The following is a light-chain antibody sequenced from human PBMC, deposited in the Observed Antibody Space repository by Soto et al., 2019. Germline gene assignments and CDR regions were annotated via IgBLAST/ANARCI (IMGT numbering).Light chain of an antibody. CDR2: KAS. J-gene: IGKJ1*01. CDR3: QHYNSYSEA. CDR1: QTISSW. Sequence: DIQMTQSPSTLSGSVGDRVTITCRASQTISSWLARYQQKPGKAPKLLIYKASTLKSGVPSRFSGSGSGTEFTLTISSLQPDDFATYYCQHYNSYSEAFGQGTKVDIX. V-gene: IGKV1-5*03.